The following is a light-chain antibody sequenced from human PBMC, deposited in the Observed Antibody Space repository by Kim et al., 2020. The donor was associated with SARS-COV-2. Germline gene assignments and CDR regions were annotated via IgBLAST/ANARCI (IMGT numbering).Light chain of an antibody. V-gene: IGLV3-9*01. CDR3: QVWDSSTVV. CDR2: RDS. J-gene: IGLJ2*01. CDR1: NIGSKN. Sequence: SYELTQPLSVSVALGQTARITCGGNNIGSKNVHWYQQKPGQAPVLVIYRDSNRPSGIPERFSGSNSGNTATLTISRAQAEDEADYYCQVWDSSTVVFGGGTQLTVL.